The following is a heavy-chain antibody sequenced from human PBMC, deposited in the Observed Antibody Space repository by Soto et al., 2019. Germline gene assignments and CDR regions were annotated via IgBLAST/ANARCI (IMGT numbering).Heavy chain of an antibody. CDR3: TTENDYGDINWFDP. J-gene: IGHJ5*02. CDR1: GFTFSNAL. CDR2: IKSKTDGGTT. D-gene: IGHD4-17*01. Sequence: PGGSLILSCASSGFTFSNALMSWVRQAPGKGLEWVGRIKSKTDGGTTDYAAPVKGRFTISRDDSKNTLYLQMNSLKTEDTAVYYCTTENDYGDINWFDPWGQGTLVTVSS. V-gene: IGHV3-15*01.